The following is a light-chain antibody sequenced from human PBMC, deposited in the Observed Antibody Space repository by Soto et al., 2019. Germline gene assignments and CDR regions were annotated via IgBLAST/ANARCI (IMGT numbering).Light chain of an antibody. V-gene: IGLV2-8*01. CDR3: LSYAGSTNYV. Sequence: LAQPPSASGSPGQSVSISCTGTSRDVGGNNYVSWYQQHPGKAPKLMIYEVSKRPSGVPDRFSGSKSGNTASLTVSGLQAEDEADYFCLSYAGSTNYVFGTGTKV. CDR1: SRDVGGNNY. CDR2: EVS. J-gene: IGLJ1*01.